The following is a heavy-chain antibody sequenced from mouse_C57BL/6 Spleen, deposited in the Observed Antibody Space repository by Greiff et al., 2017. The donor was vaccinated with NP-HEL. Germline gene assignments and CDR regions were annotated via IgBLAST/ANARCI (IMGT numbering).Heavy chain of an antibody. CDR2: IHPNSGST. CDR3: ESWGLVTTVVATGYFDV. Sequence: VQLQQPGAELVKPGASVKLSCKASGYTFTSYWMHWVKQRPGQGLEWIGMIHPNSGSTNYNEKFKSKATLTVDKSSSTAYMQLSSLTSEHSAVYYCESWGLVTTVVATGYFDVWGTGTTVTVSS. D-gene: IGHD1-1*01. CDR1: GYTFTSYW. J-gene: IGHJ1*03. V-gene: IGHV1-64*01.